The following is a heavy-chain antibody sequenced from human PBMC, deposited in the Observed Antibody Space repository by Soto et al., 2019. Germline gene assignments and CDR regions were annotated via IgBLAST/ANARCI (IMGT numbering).Heavy chain of an antibody. CDR2: ISSSSSTI. CDR3: ARDLVTSFFAFDI. Sequence: GGSLRLSCAASGFTFSSYSMNWVRQAPGKGLEWVSYISSSSSTIYYADSVKGRFTISRDNAKNSLYLQMNSLRAEDTAVYYCARDLVTSFFAFDIWGQGTMVTVSS. J-gene: IGHJ3*02. CDR1: GFTFSSYS. V-gene: IGHV3-48*01.